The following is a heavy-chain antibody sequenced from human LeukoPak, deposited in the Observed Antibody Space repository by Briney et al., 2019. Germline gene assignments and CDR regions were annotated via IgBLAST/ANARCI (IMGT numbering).Heavy chain of an antibody. D-gene: IGHD6-19*01. CDR2: ISYDGSNK. V-gene: IGHV3-30*03. CDR1: GFTFSSYG. J-gene: IGHJ4*02. CDR3: ARDSPWLVKGDFDY. Sequence: GRSLRLSCAASGFTFSSYGMHWVRQAPGKGLEWVAVISYDGSNKYYADSVKGRFTISRDNSKNTLYLQMNSLRAEDTAVYYCARDSPWLVKGDFDYWGQGTLVTVSS.